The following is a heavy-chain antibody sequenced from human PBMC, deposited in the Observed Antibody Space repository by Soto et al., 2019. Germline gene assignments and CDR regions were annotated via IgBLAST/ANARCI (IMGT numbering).Heavy chain of an antibody. V-gene: IGHV4-39*01. CDR3: SRHRNDYGSSAGRLKNWFDP. CDR2: IYYSGST. Sequence: PSETLSLTCTVSGGSICSSSYYWGWIRQPPGKGLEWIGSIYYSGSTYYNPSLKSRVTISVDTSKNQFSLTLSSVTAAGTAVYYCSRHRNDYGSSAGRLKNWFDPWGQGTLVTVSS. CDR1: GGSICSSSYY. D-gene: IGHD6-6*01. J-gene: IGHJ5*02.